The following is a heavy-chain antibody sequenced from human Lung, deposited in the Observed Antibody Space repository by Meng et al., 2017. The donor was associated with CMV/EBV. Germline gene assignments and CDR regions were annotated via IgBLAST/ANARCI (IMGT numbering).Heavy chain of an antibody. CDR2: ITGSGDVT. CDR1: GFTFSTYA. Sequence: GESXKISCAASGFTFSTYAMSWVRQAPGKRLEWLSAITGSGDVTYYADSVRGRFTISRDNSKNTLSLQMNSLRAEDTALYYCAKAGGYCTGASCYPNWFDPWGLGALVTVSS. V-gene: IGHV3-23*01. J-gene: IGHJ5*02. CDR3: AKAGGYCTGASCYPNWFDP. D-gene: IGHD2-2*01.